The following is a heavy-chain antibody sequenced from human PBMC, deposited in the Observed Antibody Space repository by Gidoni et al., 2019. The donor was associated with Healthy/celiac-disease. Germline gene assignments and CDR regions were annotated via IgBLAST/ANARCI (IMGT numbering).Heavy chain of an antibody. V-gene: IGHV3-64D*06. J-gene: IGHJ6*03. CDR1: GFTFSSYA. CDR3: VKPADGYSYYYYYMDV. Sequence: EVQLVASGGGLVQPGGSLSLSCSASGFTFSSYAMHWVRQAPGKGLEYVSAISSNGGSTYYADSVKGRFTISRDNSKNTLYLQMSSLRAEDTAVYYCVKPADGYSYYYYYMDVWGKGTTVTVSS. CDR2: ISSNGGST. D-gene: IGHD4-4*01.